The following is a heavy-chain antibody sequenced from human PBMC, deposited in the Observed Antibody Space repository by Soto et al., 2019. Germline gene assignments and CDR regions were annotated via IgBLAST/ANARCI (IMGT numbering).Heavy chain of an antibody. CDR1: GFTFSSYS. Sequence: EVQLVESGGGLVQPGGSLRLSCAASGFTFSSYSMNWVRQAPGKGLEWVSYISSSSSTIYYADSVKGRFTISSDNAKSSLYLQMNSLRAEDTAVYYCARDFSIAAAGTNLHYYYYMDVWGKGTTVTVSS. CDR3: ARDFSIAAAGTNLHYYYYMDV. V-gene: IGHV3-48*01. D-gene: IGHD6-13*01. CDR2: ISSSSSTI. J-gene: IGHJ6*03.